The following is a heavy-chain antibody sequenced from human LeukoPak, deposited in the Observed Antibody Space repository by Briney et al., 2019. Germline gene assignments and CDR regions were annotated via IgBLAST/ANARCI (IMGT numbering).Heavy chain of an antibody. V-gene: IGHV3-23*01. CDR3: ASDSGSYYRFDY. CDR2: ISGSGGST. CDR1: GFTFSSYA. J-gene: IGHJ4*02. Sequence: PGGSLRLSCAASGFTFSSYAMSWVRQAPGKGLEWVSAISGSGGSTYYADSVKGRFTISRDNSKNTLYLQVNSLRAEDTAVYYCASDSGSYYRFDYWGQGTLVTVSS. D-gene: IGHD1-26*01.